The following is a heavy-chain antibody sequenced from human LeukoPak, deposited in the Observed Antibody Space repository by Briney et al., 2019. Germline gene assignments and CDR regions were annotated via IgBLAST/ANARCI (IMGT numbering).Heavy chain of an antibody. CDR2: LNSDGGGG. CDR3: ARSSYPLHFDY. CDR1: GFSFSSYW. V-gene: IGHV3-74*01. Sequence: GGSLRLSCAASGFSFSSYWMHWVRQPPGRGLVWVSRLNSDGGGGTYADFVKGRFTISRDNAKNTLYLQMNSLSAEDTAVYFCARSSYPLHFDYWGQGTLVTVSS. J-gene: IGHJ4*02.